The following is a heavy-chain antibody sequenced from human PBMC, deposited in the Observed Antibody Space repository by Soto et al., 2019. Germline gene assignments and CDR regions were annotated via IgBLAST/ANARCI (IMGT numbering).Heavy chain of an antibody. CDR2: INHSGST. Sequence: SETLSLTCAVYGGSFSGYYWSWIRQPPGKGLEWIGEINHSGSTNYNPSLKSRVTISVDTSKNQFSLKLSSVTAADTAVYYCARGGSRNFGVVNRLLDYWGQGTLVTVSS. CDR3: ARGGSRNFGVVNRLLDY. D-gene: IGHD3-3*01. J-gene: IGHJ4*02. CDR1: GGSFSGYY. V-gene: IGHV4-34*01.